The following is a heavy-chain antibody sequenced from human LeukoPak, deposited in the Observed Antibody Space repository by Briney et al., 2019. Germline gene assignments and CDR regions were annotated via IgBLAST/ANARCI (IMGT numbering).Heavy chain of an antibody. V-gene: IGHV3-30-3*01. Sequence: GRSLRLSCAASGFTFSSYAMHWVRQAPGKGLEWVAVISYDGSNKYYADSVKGRFTISRDNSKNTLYLQMNSLRAEDTAVYYCARNGIHFYSYGYEYFQHWGQGTLVTVSS. CDR3: ARNGIHFYSYGYEYFQH. D-gene: IGHD5-18*01. CDR2: ISYDGSNK. CDR1: GFTFSSYA. J-gene: IGHJ1*01.